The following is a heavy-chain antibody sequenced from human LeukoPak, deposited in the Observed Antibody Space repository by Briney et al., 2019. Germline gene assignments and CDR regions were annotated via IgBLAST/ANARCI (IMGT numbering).Heavy chain of an antibody. V-gene: IGHV1-8*01. CDR1: GYTFTNYD. D-gene: IGHD1-26*01. CDR2: MNPNSGNK. CDR3: ARGPFVGETMSVYYFDY. J-gene: IGHJ4*02. Sequence: GASVKVSCKASGYTFTNYDINWVRQATGQGLEWMGWMNPNSGNKWYAQKFQGRVTMTSDTSISTASTELSSLRSEDTAVYYCARGPFVGETMSVYYFDYWGQGSLVTVSS.